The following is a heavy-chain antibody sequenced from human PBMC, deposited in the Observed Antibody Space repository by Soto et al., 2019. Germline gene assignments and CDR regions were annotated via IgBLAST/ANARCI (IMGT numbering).Heavy chain of an antibody. V-gene: IGHV1-69*01. D-gene: IGHD2-8*01. CDR2: IILALGTP. J-gene: IGHJ5*02. CDR1: GDSFTNYA. Sequence: QVLLVQSGAEMKQPGSSVSVSCKASGDSFTNYAFTWVRQAPGQGPEWLGGIILALGTPHYSQRFQGRLTSTAEESSSTVYMELGSLRLDDTAVYYCGRYCTNTKCRGGYYLDLWGQGTLLTVSS. CDR3: GRYCTNTKCRGGYYLDL.